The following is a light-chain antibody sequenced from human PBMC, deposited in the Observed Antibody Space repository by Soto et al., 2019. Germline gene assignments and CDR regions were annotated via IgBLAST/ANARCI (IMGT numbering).Light chain of an antibody. Sequence: QSVLAQPASVSGSPGQSITISCTGTSSGVGRYNYVSWYQQHPGKAPKLMIHEVSYRPSGVSSRFSGSKSGNTASLTISGLQAEDEAEYHCCSYTNRATYVFGTGTKVTVL. CDR1: SSGVGRYNY. V-gene: IGLV2-14*01. CDR3: CSYTNRATYV. J-gene: IGLJ1*01. CDR2: EVS.